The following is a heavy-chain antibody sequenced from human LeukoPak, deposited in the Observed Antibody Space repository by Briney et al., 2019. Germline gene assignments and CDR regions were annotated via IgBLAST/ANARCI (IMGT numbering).Heavy chain of an antibody. Sequence: SETLSLTCTVSGGSISSYYWSWIRQPPGKGLECIGYIYYSGSTYYNPSLKSRVTISVDTSKNQFSLKLSSVTAADTAVYYCAREALLWFGELENYWGQGTLVTVSS. CDR2: IYYSGST. V-gene: IGHV4-59*12. J-gene: IGHJ4*02. CDR3: AREALLWFGELENY. CDR1: GGSISSYY. D-gene: IGHD3-10*01.